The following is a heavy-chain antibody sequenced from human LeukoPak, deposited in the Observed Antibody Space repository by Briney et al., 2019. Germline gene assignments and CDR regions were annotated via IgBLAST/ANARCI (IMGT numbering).Heavy chain of an antibody. J-gene: IGHJ4*02. CDR3: ARDRRYCSSTSCYRATPFDY. CDR1: GGTFSSYA. D-gene: IGHD2-2*02. Sequence: ASVKVSCKASGGTFSSYAISWVRQAPGQGLEWMGGIIPIFGTANYAQKFRGRVTITADESTSTAYMELSSLRSEDTAVYYCARDRRYCSSTSCYRATPFDYWGQGTLVTVSS. V-gene: IGHV1-69*13. CDR2: IIPIFGTA.